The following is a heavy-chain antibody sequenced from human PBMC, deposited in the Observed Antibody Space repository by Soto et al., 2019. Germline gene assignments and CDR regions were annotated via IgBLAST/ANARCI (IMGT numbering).Heavy chain of an antibody. CDR3: ATSYYPAIDV. V-gene: IGHV4-4*07. CDR1: GGSISIYY. Sequence: LXLTCTVSGGSISIYYWSWIRQPAGKGLECIGRIYTSGSTNYNPSLKSRVTMSVDTSKNQFSLRLTSVTAADTALYFCATSYYPAIDVWGQGTRVTVSS. CDR2: IYTSGST. J-gene: IGHJ3*01. D-gene: IGHD3-10*01.